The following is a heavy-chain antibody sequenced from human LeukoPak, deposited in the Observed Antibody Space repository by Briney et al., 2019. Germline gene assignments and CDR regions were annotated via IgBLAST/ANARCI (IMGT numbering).Heavy chain of an antibody. V-gene: IGHV4-4*07. CDR3: ARGLIVVASPNYFDY. CDR1: GGSISSFY. J-gene: IGHJ4*02. D-gene: IGHD2-15*01. CDR2: IYTNGNT. Sequence: PSETLSLTCTVSGGSISSFYWSWIRQPAGKGLEWIGRIYTNGNTNYNPSLKSRVTMSVDTSKNQFSLKLSSVTAADTAVYYCARGLIVVASPNYFDYWGQGTLVTVSS.